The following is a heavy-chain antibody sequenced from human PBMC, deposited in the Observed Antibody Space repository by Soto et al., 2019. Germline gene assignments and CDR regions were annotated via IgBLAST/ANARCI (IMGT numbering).Heavy chain of an antibody. CDR2: MYKTGET. CDR1: GGSVSTGMKY. Sequence: SETLSLTCTVSGGSVSTGMKYWGWVRQPPGKALEFIGYMYKTGETLLNSSLKSRVTLSMETSKNQFSLTLSSVTAADTAVYFCMKAHESGDFLGMSVWGPGTTVTVSS. V-gene: IGHV4-61*01. J-gene: IGHJ6*02. CDR3: MKAHESGDFLGMSV. D-gene: IGHD3-10*01.